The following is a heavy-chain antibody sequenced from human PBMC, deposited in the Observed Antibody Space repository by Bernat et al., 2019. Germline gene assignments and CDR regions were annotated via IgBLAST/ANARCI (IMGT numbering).Heavy chain of an antibody. J-gene: IGHJ4*02. CDR2: IWYDGSNK. CDR1: GFTFSSYG. Sequence: QVQLVESGGGVVQPGRSLRLSCAASGFTFSSYGMHWVRQAPGKGLEWVAVIWYDGSNKYYADSVKGRFTISRDNSKNTLYLQLNSLRAEDTAVYYCARDGGISSSWPRYSDDWGQGTLVTVSS. D-gene: IGHD6-13*01. V-gene: IGHV3-33*01. CDR3: ARDGGISSSWPRYSDD.